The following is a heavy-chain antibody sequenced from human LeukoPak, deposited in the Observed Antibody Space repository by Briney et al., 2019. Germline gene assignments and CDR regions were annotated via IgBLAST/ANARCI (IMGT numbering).Heavy chain of an antibody. J-gene: IGHJ6*02. D-gene: IGHD6-13*01. Sequence: GASVKVSCKASGYTFTSYGISWVRQAPGQGLEWMGWISAYNGNTNYAQKLQGRVTMTTDTSTSTAYMELRSLRSDDTAVYYCARERPSYTGSSCYKNSPRGPGGSKYYYYYGMDVWGQGTTVTVSS. V-gene: IGHV1-18*01. CDR3: ARERPSYTGSSCYKNSPRGPGGSKYYYYYGMDV. CDR2: ISAYNGNT. CDR1: GYTFTSYG.